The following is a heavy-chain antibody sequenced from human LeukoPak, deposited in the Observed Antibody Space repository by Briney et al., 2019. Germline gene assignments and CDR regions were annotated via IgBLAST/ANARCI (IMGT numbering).Heavy chain of an antibody. V-gene: IGHV1-8*01. D-gene: IGHD6-13*01. J-gene: IGHJ4*02. CDR2: MNPNSGNT. CDR3: ARAGARQIAAVGY. CDR1: GYTFTSYD. Sequence: GASVKVSCKASGYTFTSYDINWVRQATGQELEWMGWMNPNSGNTGYAQKFQGRVTMTRNTSISTAYMELSSLRSEDTAVYYCARAGARQIAAVGYWGQGTLVTVSS.